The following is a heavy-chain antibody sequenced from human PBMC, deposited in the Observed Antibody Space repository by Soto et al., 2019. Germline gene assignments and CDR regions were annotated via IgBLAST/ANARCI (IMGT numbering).Heavy chain of an antibody. CDR3: TREQSDDNYFDP. J-gene: IGHJ5*02. Sequence: SETLSLTCTVSGGSISSYYWSWIRQPPGKGLEWIGYIYYSGSTNYNPSLKSRVTISLDKSKSQFSLRLISVTAADTAVYYCTREQSDDNYFDPWGQGTLVTV. V-gene: IGHV4-59*01. CDR1: GGSISSYY. D-gene: IGHD6-19*01. CDR2: IYYSGST.